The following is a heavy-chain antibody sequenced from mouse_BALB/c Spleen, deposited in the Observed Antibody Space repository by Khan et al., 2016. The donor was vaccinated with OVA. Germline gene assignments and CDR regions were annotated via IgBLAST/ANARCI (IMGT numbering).Heavy chain of an antibody. J-gene: IGHJ3*01. Sequence: QVRLQQSGAELARPGASVKMSCKASGYTFTSYTIHWIKERPGQGLEWIGYINPSNGYTNYNQKFKDKATSTTDKSSTTAYLQLSSLTSDDSAVYNCVRDRAYHRSDGWFAYWGQGTLVTVSA. CDR2: INPSNGYT. CDR1: GYTFTSYT. D-gene: IGHD2-14*01. V-gene: IGHV1-4*01. CDR3: VRDRAYHRSDGWFAY.